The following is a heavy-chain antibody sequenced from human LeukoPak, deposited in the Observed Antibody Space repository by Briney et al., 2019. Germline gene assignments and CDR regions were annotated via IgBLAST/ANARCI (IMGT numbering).Heavy chain of an antibody. J-gene: IGHJ4*02. Sequence: SETLSLTCTVSGGSISSSRYYWGWIRQPPGKGLEWVGSIYYSASTYYNPSLKSRVTISVDTSKNQFSLKLSSVTAADTAVYYCARRYYYDSSGYYYEYYFDYWGQGTLVTVSS. D-gene: IGHD3-22*01. CDR2: IYYSAST. V-gene: IGHV4-39*01. CDR1: GGSISSSRYY. CDR3: ARRYYYDSSGYYYEYYFDY.